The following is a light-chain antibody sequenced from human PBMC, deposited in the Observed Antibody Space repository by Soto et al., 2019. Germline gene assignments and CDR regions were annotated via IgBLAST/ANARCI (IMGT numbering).Light chain of an antibody. V-gene: IGKV3-20*01. J-gene: IGKJ5*01. CDR2: ASS. Sequence: EIVFTQSPCTLSLSQGERATLSCKTSQSRGSNFLAWYQHKPGQAPRLLIYASSNRATGIPDRFSGSASGTDFTLTINRLEPEDFAVYYCQLYGISPHFGQGTLLEI. CDR1: QSRGSNF. CDR3: QLYGISPH.